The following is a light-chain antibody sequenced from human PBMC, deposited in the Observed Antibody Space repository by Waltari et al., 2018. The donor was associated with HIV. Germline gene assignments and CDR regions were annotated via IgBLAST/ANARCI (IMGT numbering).Light chain of an antibody. CDR3: QSYDSSLCGVV. Sequence: QSVLWQPPSVSGAPGPRVTISCTGSNSNIGAGNNGHGYQQLPGTAPKLLIHEKANRPSGVPDQFSGSKSGTSTSLVIAGLQADDGADYYCQSYDSSLCGVVFGGGTRLTVL. CDR1: NSNIGAGNN. J-gene: IGLJ2*01. V-gene: IGLV1-40*01. CDR2: EKA.